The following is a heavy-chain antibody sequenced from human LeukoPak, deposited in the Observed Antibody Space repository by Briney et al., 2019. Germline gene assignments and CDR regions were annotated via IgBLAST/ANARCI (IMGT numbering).Heavy chain of an antibody. CDR1: GFTFSDYY. Sequence: GGSLRLSCAASGFTFSDYYMSWIRQAPGKGLEWVSYISSSGSTIYYADSVKGRFTISRDNAKNTLYLQMNSLRAEDTAVYYCAREGPEAGSRDAFDIWGQGTMVTVSS. CDR3: AREGPEAGSRDAFDI. V-gene: IGHV3-11*01. J-gene: IGHJ3*02. CDR2: ISSSGSTI. D-gene: IGHD3-10*01.